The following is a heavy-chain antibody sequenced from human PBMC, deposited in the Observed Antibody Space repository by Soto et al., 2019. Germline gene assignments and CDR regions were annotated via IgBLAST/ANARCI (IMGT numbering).Heavy chain of an antibody. V-gene: IGHV1-18*01. D-gene: IGHD3-22*01. J-gene: IGHJ4*02. CDR1: GYTFRSYG. CDR2: ISGYDGNT. Sequence: HVQLVQSEPEVKKPGASVKVSCKASGYTFRSYGINWVRQAPGQGLEWMGWISGYDGNTNYAQMFQGRVTLTTDTSTTTAYMELRSLSSDDTAVYYCARGGSGSHIDYWGRGALVTVSS. CDR3: ARGGSGSHIDY.